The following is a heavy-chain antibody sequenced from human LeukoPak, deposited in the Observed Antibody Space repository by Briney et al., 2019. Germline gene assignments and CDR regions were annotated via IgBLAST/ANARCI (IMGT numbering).Heavy chain of an antibody. D-gene: IGHD1-26*01. J-gene: IGHJ4*02. Sequence: ASVKVSCKASGYTFIDYYMHWVRRAPGQGLEWIGWISPNSGGTKSVQKFQGRVTMTRDTSITTVYMELSGLSFDDTAVYYCARGGGRYSVDYWGQGTLVIVSS. V-gene: IGHV1-2*02. CDR2: ISPNSGGT. CDR3: ARGGGRYSVDY. CDR1: GYTFIDYY.